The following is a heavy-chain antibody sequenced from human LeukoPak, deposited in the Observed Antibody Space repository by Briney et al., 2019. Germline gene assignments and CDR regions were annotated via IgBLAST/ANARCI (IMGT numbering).Heavy chain of an antibody. D-gene: IGHD3-16*01. J-gene: IGHJ4*02. Sequence: ASVKVSCKASGYTFTSYYMHWVRQAPGQGLEWMGIINPSGGSTSYAQKFQGRVTMTRDMSTSTVYMELSSLRSEDTAVYYCARAGGRYDYVWGSFDYWGQGTLVTVSS. CDR3: ARAGGRYDYVWGSFDY. V-gene: IGHV1-46*01. CDR2: INPSGGST. CDR1: GYTFTSYY.